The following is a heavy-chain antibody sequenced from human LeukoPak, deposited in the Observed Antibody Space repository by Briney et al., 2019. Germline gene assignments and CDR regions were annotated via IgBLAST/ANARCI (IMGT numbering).Heavy chain of an antibody. V-gene: IGHV4-34*01. D-gene: IGHD4-23*01. J-gene: IGHJ3*02. CDR3: ARVATVVTASAFDI. CDR1: GGSFSGYY. CDR2: INHSGST. Sequence: PSETLSLTCAVYGGSFSGYYWSWISQPPGKGLEWIGEINHSGSTKHNPSLKSRVTISVDTSKNQFSLKLSSVTAADMAVYYCARVATVVTASAFDIWGQGTMVTVSS.